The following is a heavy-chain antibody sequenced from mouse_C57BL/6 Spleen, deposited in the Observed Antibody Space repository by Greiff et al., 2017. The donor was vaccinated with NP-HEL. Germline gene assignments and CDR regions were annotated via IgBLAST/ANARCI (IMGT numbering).Heavy chain of an antibody. V-gene: IGHV1-26*01. J-gene: IGHJ4*01. Sequence: VQLQQSGPELVKPGASVKISCKASGYTFTDYYMNWVKQSHGKSLEWIGDINPNNGGTSYNQKFKGKATLTVDKSSSTAYMELRSLTSEDSAVYYCARAYYDYGYAMDYWGQGTSVTVSS. CDR1: GYTFTDYY. D-gene: IGHD2-4*01. CDR3: ARAYYDYGYAMDY. CDR2: INPNNGGT.